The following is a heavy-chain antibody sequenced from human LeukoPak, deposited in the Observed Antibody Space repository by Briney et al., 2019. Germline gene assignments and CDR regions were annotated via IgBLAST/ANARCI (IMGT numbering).Heavy chain of an antibody. J-gene: IGHJ5*02. CDR3: ARALLGGNWFDP. V-gene: IGHV4-30-2*01. CDR1: GGSISSGGYS. Sequence: SETLSLTCAVSGGSISSGGYSWSWIRQPPGKGLEWIGYIYHSGSTYYNPSLKGRVTISVDRSKNQFSLKLSSVTAADTAVYYCARALLGGNWFDPWGQGTLVTVSS. D-gene: IGHD1-26*01. CDR2: IYHSGST.